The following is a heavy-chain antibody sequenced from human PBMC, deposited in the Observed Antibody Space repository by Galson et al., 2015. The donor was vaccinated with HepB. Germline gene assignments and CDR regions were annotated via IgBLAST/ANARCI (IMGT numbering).Heavy chain of an antibody. CDR1: GDSVSSNSAA. CDR2: TYYRSKWYN. Sequence: CAISGDSVSSNSAAWNWIRQSPSRGLEWLGRTYYRSKWYNDYAVSVKSRITINPDTSKNQFSLQLNSVTPEDTAVYYCARDPQYYYDSSGYYFDYWGQGTLVTVSS. V-gene: IGHV6-1*01. D-gene: IGHD3-22*01. CDR3: ARDPQYYYDSSGYYFDY. J-gene: IGHJ4*02.